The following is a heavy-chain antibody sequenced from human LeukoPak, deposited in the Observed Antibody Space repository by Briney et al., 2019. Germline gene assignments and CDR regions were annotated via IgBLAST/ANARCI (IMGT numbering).Heavy chain of an antibody. D-gene: IGHD2-15*01. CDR3: ARDLGYCSGGSCCYYDY. V-gene: IGHV3-21*01. J-gene: IGHJ4*02. CDR1: GFTFSSYS. CDR2: ISSSSSYI. Sequence: GGSLRLSCAASGFTFSSYSMNWVRQAPGKGLEWVSSISSSSSYIYYADSVKGRFTISRDNAKNSLYLQMNSLRAEDTAVYYCARDLGYCSGGSCCYYDYWGQGTLVTVSS.